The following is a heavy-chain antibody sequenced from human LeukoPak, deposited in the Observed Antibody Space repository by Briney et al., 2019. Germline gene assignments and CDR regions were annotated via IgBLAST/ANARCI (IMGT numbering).Heavy chain of an antibody. D-gene: IGHD6-19*01. CDR3: ANSIAVSILAFDI. Sequence: ASVKVSCKASGGTFSSYAISWVRQAPGQGLEWMGGIIPIFGTANYAQKFQGRVTITTDESTSTAYMELSSLRSEDTAVYYCANSIAVSILAFDIWGQGTMVTVSS. V-gene: IGHV1-69*05. CDR2: IIPIFGTA. CDR1: GGTFSSYA. J-gene: IGHJ3*02.